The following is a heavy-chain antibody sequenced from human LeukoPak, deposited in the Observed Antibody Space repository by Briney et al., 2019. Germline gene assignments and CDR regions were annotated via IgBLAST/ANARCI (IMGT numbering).Heavy chain of an antibody. CDR2: ISAYNGNT. Sequence: GASVKVSCKASGYTFTNYGISWVRQAPGQGLEWMGWISAYNGNTKYAQKFQGRVTMTTDTSTSTAYMELRSLRSDDTAVYYCARERRDGYKKNDYWGQGTLVTVSS. CDR3: ARERRDGYKKNDY. CDR1: GYTFTNYG. D-gene: IGHD5-24*01. V-gene: IGHV1-18*01. J-gene: IGHJ4*02.